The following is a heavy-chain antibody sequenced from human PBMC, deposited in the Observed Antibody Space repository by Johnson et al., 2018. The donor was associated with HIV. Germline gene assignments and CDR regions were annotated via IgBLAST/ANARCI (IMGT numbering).Heavy chain of an antibody. J-gene: IGHJ3*02. D-gene: IGHD1-26*01. CDR1: GFTFSSYG. Sequence: QVQLVESGGGVVQPGRSLRLSCAASGFTFSSYGMHWVRQAPGKGLEWVSVISGSGGSTYYEDSVRGRVNLSRDNAKNTLYLQMNSLRAEDTAVYYCARAMGRWELDAALGAFDIWGQGTMVTVSS. V-gene: IGHV3-NL1*01. CDR3: ARAMGRWELDAALGAFDI. CDR2: ISGSGGST.